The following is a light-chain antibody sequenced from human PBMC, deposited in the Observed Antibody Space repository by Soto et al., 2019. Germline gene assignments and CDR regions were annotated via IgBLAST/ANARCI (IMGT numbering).Light chain of an antibody. J-gene: IGKJ4*01. CDR2: DAS. CDR3: QQRYDWPRT. Sequence: EIVLTQSPATLSLSPGERATLSCRASQSISSNLGWYQQKPGQAPRLLIYDASNRATGIPARFSGSGSGTDFTLTISSLEPEDFAVYYCQQRYDWPRTFGGGTKVEIK. V-gene: IGKV3-11*01. CDR1: QSISSN.